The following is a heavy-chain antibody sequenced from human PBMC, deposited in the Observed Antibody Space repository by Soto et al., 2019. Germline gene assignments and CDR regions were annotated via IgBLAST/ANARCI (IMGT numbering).Heavy chain of an antibody. Sequence: ASVKVSCKASGYTFTSYDINWVRQATGQGLEWMGWMNPNSGNTGYAQKFQGRVTMTRNTSISTAYMELSSLRSEDTAVYYCARGGYDSNWFDPWGQGTLVTVSS. CDR2: MNPNSGNT. CDR3: ARGGYDSNWFDP. V-gene: IGHV1-8*01. CDR1: GYTFTSYD. J-gene: IGHJ5*02. D-gene: IGHD3-22*01.